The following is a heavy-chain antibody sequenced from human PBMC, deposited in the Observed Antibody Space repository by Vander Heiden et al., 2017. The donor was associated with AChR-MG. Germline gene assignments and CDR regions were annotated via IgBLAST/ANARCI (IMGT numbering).Heavy chain of an antibody. Sequence: QLQLQESGPGLVKPSEPLSLTCTVSGDSISSTTFYWGWVRQSPGKGLEWIGSFNYSGTAYYPPSLKSRVTIAVDTSKTQFSLKMSSVTAADTAVYYCARPYCSGGSCYTRLFHKWGQGTLVTVSS. J-gene: IGHJ4*02. V-gene: IGHV4-39*01. CDR1: GDSISSTTFY. CDR3: ARPYCSGGSCYTRLFHK. CDR2: FNYSGTA. D-gene: IGHD2-15*01.